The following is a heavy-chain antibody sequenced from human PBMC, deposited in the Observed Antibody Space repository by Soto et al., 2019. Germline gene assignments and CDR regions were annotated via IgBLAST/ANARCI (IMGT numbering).Heavy chain of an antibody. Sequence: QLHLVQSGAVVKKPGASVTVSCSASGYPVTAYYMHWVRQAPGRGLEWMGGINPATGAAKYTQTFQGRVTMTRDTSTRTVFMELGGLTSEDTAVFYWARGGGVGVAGSAAFEMWGQGTLVTVSS. CDR1: GYPVTAYY. CDR2: INPATGAA. J-gene: IGHJ3*02. V-gene: IGHV1-2*02. CDR3: ARGGGVGVAGSAAFEM. D-gene: IGHD3-3*01.